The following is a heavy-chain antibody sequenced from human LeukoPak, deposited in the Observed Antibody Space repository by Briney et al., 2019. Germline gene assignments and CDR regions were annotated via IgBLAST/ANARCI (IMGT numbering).Heavy chain of an antibody. CDR2: IYSGGST. CDR1: GFTVSSNY. D-gene: IGHD6-13*01. J-gene: IGHJ4*02. CDR3: ARDSFSSSWYPFDY. V-gene: IGHV3-66*01. Sequence: GGSLRLSCAASGFTVSSNYMSWVRQAPGKGLEWVSVIYSGGSTYYADSVKGRFTISRDNSKNTLYLQMNSLRAEDTAVYYCARDSFSSSWYPFDYWGQGTLVTASS.